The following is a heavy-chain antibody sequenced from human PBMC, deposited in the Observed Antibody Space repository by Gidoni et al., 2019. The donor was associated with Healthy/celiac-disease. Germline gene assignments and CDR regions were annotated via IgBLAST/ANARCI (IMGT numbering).Heavy chain of an antibody. CDR2: IYTSGST. CDR3: ARAPSIAALPALYYFDY. J-gene: IGHJ4*02. CDR1: GGSLSSYY. Sequence: QVQLQGSGPGLVKPSETLSLTCTVSGGSLSSYYWSWIRQPAGKGLGWIGRIYTSGSTNYNPSLKSRVTMSVDTSKNQFSLKLSSVTAADTAVYYCARAPSIAALPALYYFDYWGQGTLVTVSS. D-gene: IGHD6-6*01. V-gene: IGHV4-4*07.